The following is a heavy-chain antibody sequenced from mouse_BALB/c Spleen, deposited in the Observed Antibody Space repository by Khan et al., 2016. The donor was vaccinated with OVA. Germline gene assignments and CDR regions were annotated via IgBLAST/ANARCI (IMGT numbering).Heavy chain of an antibody. J-gene: IGHJ2*01. CDR2: IYPGTNNT. D-gene: IGHD1-1*01. CDR3: AREEALYYFDY. Sequence: QVQLQQPGAELVRPGVSVKLSCKTSGYIFTTYWIHWLKQRSGQGLEWIARIYPGTNNTYYSEKLKDKATLTADKSSTTAYLQLSSLKSEDSAVYFCAREEALYYFDYWGQGTTLPVSS. V-gene: IGHV1-76*01. CDR1: GYIFTTYW.